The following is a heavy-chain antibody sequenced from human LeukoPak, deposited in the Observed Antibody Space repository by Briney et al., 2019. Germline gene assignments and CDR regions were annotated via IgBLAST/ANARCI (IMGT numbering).Heavy chain of an antibody. V-gene: IGHV1-46*01. D-gene: IGHD2-15*01. CDR3: ARVMVVGVNK. CDR2: INPSGGST. Sequence: ASVKVSCKASGYTFTSYYMHWVRQAPGQGLEWMGIINPSGGSTSYAQKFQGRVTMTRDMSKNQFSLKLSSVTAADTAVYYCARVMVVGVNKWGQGTLVTVSS. J-gene: IGHJ4*02. CDR1: GYTFTSYY.